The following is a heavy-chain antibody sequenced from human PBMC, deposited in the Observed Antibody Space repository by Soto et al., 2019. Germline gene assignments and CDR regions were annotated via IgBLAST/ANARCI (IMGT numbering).Heavy chain of an antibody. CDR1: GDSVSSNSAG. CDR3: ARGEQYSGRIFDY. V-gene: IGHV6-1*01. D-gene: IGHD1-26*01. Sequence: SQTLSLTCAITGDSVSSNSAGWSWVRQSPSRGLEWLGRTYYRSKWYYEYAVSVRGRITIDPDTSKNQYSLQLNSVTPEDTAVYFCARGEQYSGRIFDYWGQGTLVTVSS. J-gene: IGHJ4*01. CDR2: TYYRSKWYY.